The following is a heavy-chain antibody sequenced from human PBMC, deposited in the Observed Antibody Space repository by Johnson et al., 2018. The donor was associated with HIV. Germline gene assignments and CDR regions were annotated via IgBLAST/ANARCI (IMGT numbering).Heavy chain of an antibody. CDR2: ISYDGSNK. J-gene: IGHJ3*02. D-gene: IGHD6-13*01. CDR1: GFTFSSYA. Sequence: QMQLVESGGGVVQPGRSLRLSCAASGFTFSSYAMHWVRQAPGKGLEWVAVISYDGSNKYYADSVKGRFTISRDNSKNTLYLQMNSLRAEDTAVYYCARGGYLDAFDIWGQGTMVTVSS. V-gene: IGHV3-30*04. CDR3: ARGGYLDAFDI.